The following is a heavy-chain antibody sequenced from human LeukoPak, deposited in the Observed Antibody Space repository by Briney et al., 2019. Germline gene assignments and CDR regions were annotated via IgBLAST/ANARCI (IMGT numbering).Heavy chain of an antibody. D-gene: IGHD6-6*01. CDR1: GFTFSSYA. CDR2: ISGSGGNT. J-gene: IGHJ6*02. V-gene: IGHV3-23*01. CDR3: AKDLYTGSWYYGMDV. Sequence: GGSLRVSYAASGFTFSSYAMSWVRQAPGKGLEWVSAISGSGGNTYYADSVKGRFTISRDNSKNTLYLQMNSLRAEDTAVYYCAKDLYTGSWYYGMDVWGQGTTVTVSS.